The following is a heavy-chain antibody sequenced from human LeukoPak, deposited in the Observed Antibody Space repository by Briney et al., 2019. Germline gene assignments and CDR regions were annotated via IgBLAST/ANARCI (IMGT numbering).Heavy chain of an antibody. CDR3: ARHVEMATNAEDY. CDR2: INLGGNT. CDR1: GGSFSGYY. D-gene: IGHD5-24*01. V-gene: IGHV4-34*01. J-gene: IGHJ4*02. Sequence: SETLSLTCAVYGGSFSGYYWSWIRQPPGKGLEWIGEINLGGNTNYNPSLKSRVTISVDTSKNQFSLKLSSVTAADTAVYYCARHVEMATNAEDYWGQGTLVTVSS.